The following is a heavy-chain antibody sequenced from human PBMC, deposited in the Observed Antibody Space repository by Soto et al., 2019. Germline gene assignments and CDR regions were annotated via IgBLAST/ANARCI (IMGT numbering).Heavy chain of an antibody. J-gene: IGHJ3*02. D-gene: IGHD6-19*01. CDR1: GGSFSGYY. CDR3: ARSSGWPRAAFDI. CDR2: INHSGST. Sequence: SETLSLTCAVYGGSFSGYYWSWIRQPPGKGLEWIGEINHSGSTNYNPSLKSRVTISVDTSKNQFSLKLSSVTAADTAVYYCARSSGWPRAAFDIWGQGTMVTVSS. V-gene: IGHV4-34*01.